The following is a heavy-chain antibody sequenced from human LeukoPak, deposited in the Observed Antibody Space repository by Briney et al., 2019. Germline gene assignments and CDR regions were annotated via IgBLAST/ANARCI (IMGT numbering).Heavy chain of an antibody. V-gene: IGHV3-23*01. CDR1: VFTFSSYG. CDR2: ISGMGGST. J-gene: IGHJ3*01. D-gene: IGHD4-17*01. Sequence: GGSLRLSCAASVFTFSSYGMSWVRQAPGKGRWWVSAISGMGGSTYYADSVKGRVTISRDNSNTTLHLQMNSMRAEDTAVSYCAKYRNPDDFGDYVSFSPHAFDLWGQGTMVTVSS. CDR3: AKYRNPDDFGDYVSFSPHAFDL.